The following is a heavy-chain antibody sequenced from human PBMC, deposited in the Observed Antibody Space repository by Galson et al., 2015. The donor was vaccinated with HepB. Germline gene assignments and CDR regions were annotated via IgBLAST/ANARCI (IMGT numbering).Heavy chain of an antibody. J-gene: IGHJ3*02. D-gene: IGHD2-2*01. V-gene: IGHV3-66*01. CDR1: GFTVSNNY. CDR3: AKDKWGIVVVPAAMARGDAFDI. Sequence: SLRLSCAASGFTVSNNYMSWVRQAPGKGLEWVSVIYSGGDIYYLDSVKGRFTISRDNSKNTLYLQMNSLRAEDTAVYYCAKDKWGIVVVPAAMARGDAFDIWGQGTMVTVSS. CDR2: IYSGGDI.